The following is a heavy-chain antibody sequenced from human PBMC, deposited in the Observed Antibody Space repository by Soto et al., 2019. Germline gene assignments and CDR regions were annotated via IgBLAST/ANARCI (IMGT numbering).Heavy chain of an antibody. Sequence: SQTLSLTCVISGDSVSSNGACWNWIRQSPSRGLQWLGRIYYRSKWFHDYAASVESRMAINPDTSRNQFSLQLNYVTPKDTAVYYCARVHCSAGTCLDGLDFWGQGTTVTVSS. CDR3: ARVHCSAGTCLDGLDF. D-gene: IGHD2-15*01. J-gene: IGHJ6*02. CDR2: IYYRSKWFH. V-gene: IGHV6-1*01. CDR1: GDSVSSNGAC.